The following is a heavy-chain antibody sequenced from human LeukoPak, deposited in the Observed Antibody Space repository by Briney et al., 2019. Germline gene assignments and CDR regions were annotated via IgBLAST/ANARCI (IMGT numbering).Heavy chain of an antibody. D-gene: IGHD6-6*01. J-gene: IGHJ4*02. CDR3: AAHPSSAY. CDR1: GFTFSSYA. V-gene: IGHV3-23*01. CDR2: ISGSGGST. Sequence: GGSLRLSCAASGFTFSSYAMSWVRQAPGKGLEWVSAISGSGGSTYYADSVKGRFTISRGHSKNTLYLQMNTLRAEDTAVYYCAAHPSSAYWGRGALVTVSS.